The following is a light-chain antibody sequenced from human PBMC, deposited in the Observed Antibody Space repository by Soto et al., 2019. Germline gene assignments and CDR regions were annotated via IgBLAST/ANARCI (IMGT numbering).Light chain of an antibody. Sequence: SFPTHPPSASRTPGQRVTIACSGSSSNIGSNTVNWYQQLPGTAPKLLIYSNNQRPSGVPDRFSGSKSGTSASLAISGLQSEDEADYYCAAWDDSLNGYVFGTGTKVTVL. CDR1: SSNIGSNT. CDR3: AAWDDSLNGYV. CDR2: SNN. V-gene: IGLV1-44*01. J-gene: IGLJ1*01.